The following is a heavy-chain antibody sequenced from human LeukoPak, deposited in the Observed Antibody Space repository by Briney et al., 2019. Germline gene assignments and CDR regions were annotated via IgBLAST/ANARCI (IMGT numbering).Heavy chain of an antibody. Sequence: GASVKVSCKASGYTFTSYDINWVRQATGQGLEWMGWMNPNSGNTGYAQKFQGRVTMTRNTSISTAYMELSSLRSEDTAVYYCARAPSKGSSAPRGYYYYYYGMDVWGQGTTVTVSS. D-gene: IGHD6-19*01. V-gene: IGHV1-8*01. CDR1: GYTFTSYD. CDR2: MNPNSGNT. J-gene: IGHJ6*02. CDR3: ARAPSKGSSAPRGYYYYYYGMDV.